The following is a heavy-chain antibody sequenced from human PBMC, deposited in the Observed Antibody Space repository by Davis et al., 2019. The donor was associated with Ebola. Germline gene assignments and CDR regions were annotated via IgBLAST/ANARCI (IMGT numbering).Heavy chain of an antibody. V-gene: IGHV4-34*01. D-gene: IGHD3-3*01. CDR1: GGSFSGYY. Sequence: MPSETLSLTCAVSGGSFSGYYWSWIRQPPGKGLEWIGEINHSGSTNYNPSLKSRVTISVDTSKNQFSLKLSSVTAADTAVYYCARKYYDFWSGYVWGQGTTVTVSS. CDR3: ARKYYDFWSGYV. CDR2: INHSGST. J-gene: IGHJ6*02.